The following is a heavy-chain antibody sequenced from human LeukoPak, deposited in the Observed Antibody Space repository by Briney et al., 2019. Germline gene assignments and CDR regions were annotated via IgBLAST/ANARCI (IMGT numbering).Heavy chain of an antibody. CDR3: ARQGVAAAADY. CDR2: TIPIFGIA. CDR1: GGTFSSYA. J-gene: IGHJ4*02. Sequence: GASVKVSCKASGGTFSSYAISWVRQAPGQGLEWMGRTIPIFGIANYAQKFQGRVTITADKSTSTAYMELSSLRSEDTAVYYCARQGVAAAADYWGQGTLVTVSS. D-gene: IGHD6-13*01. V-gene: IGHV1-69*04.